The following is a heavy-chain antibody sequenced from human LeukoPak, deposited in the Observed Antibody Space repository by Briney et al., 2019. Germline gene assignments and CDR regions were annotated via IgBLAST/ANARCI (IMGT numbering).Heavy chain of an antibody. D-gene: IGHD2-15*01. CDR2: IYSGGST. V-gene: IGHV3-53*01. Sequence: GGSLRLSCAASGFTVSSNYMSWVRQAPGKGLEWVSVIYSGGSTYYADSVKGRFTISRDNSRNTLFLQMNSLRAEDTAVYYCATDRATQYFDYWGQGTLVSVSS. J-gene: IGHJ4*02. CDR1: GFTVSSNY. CDR3: ATDRATQYFDY.